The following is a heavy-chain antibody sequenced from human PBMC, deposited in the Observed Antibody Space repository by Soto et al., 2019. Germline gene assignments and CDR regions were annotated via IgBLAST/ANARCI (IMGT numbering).Heavy chain of an antibody. CDR3: ASPLVYCSGGRCYSSFDAFDI. CDR1: GYTFTSYA. V-gene: IGHV1-3*01. D-gene: IGHD2-15*01. J-gene: IGHJ3*02. CDR2: INAGNGNT. Sequence: ASVKVSCKASGYTFTSYAMHWVRQAPGQRLEWMGWINAGNGNTKYSQKFQGRVTITRDTSASTAYMELSSLRSEDTAVYYCASPLVYCSGGRCYSSFDAFDIWGQGTMVTVSS.